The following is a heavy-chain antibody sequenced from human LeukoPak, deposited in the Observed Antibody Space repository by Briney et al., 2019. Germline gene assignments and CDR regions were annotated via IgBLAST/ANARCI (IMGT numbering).Heavy chain of an antibody. V-gene: IGHV1-58*01. CDR3: ARGRDGYNW. Sequence: SVKVSCKASGFTFTSSAVQWVRQARGQRLEWIGWIVVGSGNTNYAQKFQGRVTMTRNTSISTAYMELSSLRSEDTAVYYCARGRDGYNWRGQGTLVTVSS. J-gene: IGHJ4*02. CDR1: GFTFTSSA. D-gene: IGHD5-24*01. CDR2: IVVGSGNT.